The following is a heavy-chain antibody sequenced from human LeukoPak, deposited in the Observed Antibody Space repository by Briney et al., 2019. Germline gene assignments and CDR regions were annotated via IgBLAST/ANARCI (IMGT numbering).Heavy chain of an antibody. Sequence: GGSLRLSCAASGFTFSSYWMHWVRQAPGKGLVWVSRINSDGSSTSYADSVKGRFTISRDNAKNTPYLQMNSLRAEDTAVYYCARDGSSVGYCSSTSCYPGGNWFDPWGQGTLVTVSS. CDR3: ARDGSSVGYCSSTSCYPGGNWFDP. CDR1: GFTFSSYW. D-gene: IGHD2-2*01. CDR2: INSDGSST. V-gene: IGHV3-74*01. J-gene: IGHJ5*02.